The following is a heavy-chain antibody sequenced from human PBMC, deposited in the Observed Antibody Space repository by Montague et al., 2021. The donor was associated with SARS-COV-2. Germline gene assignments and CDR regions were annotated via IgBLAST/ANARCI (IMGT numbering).Heavy chain of an antibody. V-gene: IGHV4-39*01. CDR1: GGSVNSGSYS. Sequence: SETLSLTCTVSGGSVNSGSYSWDWIRQPPGKGLEWIGSIHYSGSTSYXPSLESRVTISIDTSKNHFSLRVNSVTAADSAVYFCARRPGAAYYVFWSGGFDNWGQGTMVTVS. J-gene: IGHJ3*02. D-gene: IGHD3-3*01. CDR3: ARRPGAAYYVFWSGGFDN. CDR2: IHYSGST.